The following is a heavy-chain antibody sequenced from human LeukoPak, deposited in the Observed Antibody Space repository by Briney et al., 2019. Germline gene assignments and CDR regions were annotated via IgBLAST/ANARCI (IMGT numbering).Heavy chain of an antibody. Sequence: GGSLRLSRAASGFTFSSYGMHWVRQAPGKGLEWVAVISFDGSNKYYADSVKGRFTISRDNSKNTLYLQMNSLRAEDTAVYSCARGAAENGDPNYFDPWGRGTLVTVSS. J-gene: IGHJ5*02. V-gene: IGHV3-30*03. D-gene: IGHD6-13*01. CDR3: ARGAAENGDPNYFDP. CDR2: ISFDGSNK. CDR1: GFTFSSYG.